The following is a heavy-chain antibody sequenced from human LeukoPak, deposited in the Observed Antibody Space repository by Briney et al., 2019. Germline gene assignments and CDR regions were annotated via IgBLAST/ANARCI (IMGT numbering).Heavy chain of an antibody. Sequence: PSETLSLTCTVSGGSISSYYWSWIRQPPGKGLEWIGYIYYSGSTNYSPSLKSRLTISVDTSKNQFSLKLSSVTAADTAVYYCARTYGSSGLGYFDLWGRGTLATVSS. V-gene: IGHV4-59*01. D-gene: IGHD6-13*01. J-gene: IGHJ2*01. CDR2: IYYSGST. CDR1: GGSISSYY. CDR3: ARTYGSSGLGYFDL.